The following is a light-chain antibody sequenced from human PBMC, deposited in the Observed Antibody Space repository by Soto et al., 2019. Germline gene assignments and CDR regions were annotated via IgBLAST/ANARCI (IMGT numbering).Light chain of an antibody. J-gene: IGLJ2*01. CDR2: ENN. Sequence: QSVLTQPPSVSAAPGQKVIISCSGSSSNFGRNVVSWYQQVPGTAPNLLTYENNRRPSGIPDRFSGSRSGTSATLAITGLQTGDEADYYCGTWDSSLSAVVFGGGTKVTVL. CDR3: GTWDSSLSAVV. V-gene: IGLV1-51*01. CDR1: SSNFGRNV.